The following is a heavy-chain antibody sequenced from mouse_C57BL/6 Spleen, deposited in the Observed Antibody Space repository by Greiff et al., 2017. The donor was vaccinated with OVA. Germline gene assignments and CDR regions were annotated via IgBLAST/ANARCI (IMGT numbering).Heavy chain of an antibody. D-gene: IGHD2-4*01. CDR1: GYTFTSYW. J-gene: IGHJ1*03. CDR3: ARWRMITTKYFDV. Sequence: QVQLQQPGAELVMPGASVKLSCKASGYTFTSYWMHWVKQRPGQGLEWIGELDPSDSYTNYNQKFKGKSTLTVDKSSSTAYMQLSSLTSEDSAVYYCARWRMITTKYFDVWGTGTTVTVSS. V-gene: IGHV1-69*01. CDR2: LDPSDSYT.